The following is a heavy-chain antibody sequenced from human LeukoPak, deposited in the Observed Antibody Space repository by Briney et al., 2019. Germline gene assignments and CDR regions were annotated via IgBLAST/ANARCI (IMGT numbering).Heavy chain of an antibody. Sequence: SETLSLTCTVSGGSISSYYWSWIRQPPGKGLEWIGYIYYSGSTNYNPSLKSRVTISVDTSKDQFSLKLSSVTAADTAVYYCARDRPYYDFWSRYKDYYYGMDVWGQGTTVTVFS. D-gene: IGHD3-3*01. CDR1: GGSISSYY. CDR3: ARDRPYYDFWSRYKDYYYGMDV. J-gene: IGHJ6*02. V-gene: IGHV4-59*01. CDR2: IYYSGST.